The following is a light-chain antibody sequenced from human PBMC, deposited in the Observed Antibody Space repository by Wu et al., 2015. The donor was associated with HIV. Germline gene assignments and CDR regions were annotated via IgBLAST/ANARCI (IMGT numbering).Light chain of an antibody. J-gene: IGKJ4*01. CDR3: QQNYNTPI. CDR2: AAS. CDR1: QSISNY. V-gene: IGKV1-39*01. Sequence: DIQMTQSPSSLSASVGDRVTITCRTSQSISNYLNWYQQKPGKAPRLLIYAASSLQSGVPSRFSGSGSGTDFTLTISSLQPEDFATYYCQQNYNTPIFGGGTKVEIK.